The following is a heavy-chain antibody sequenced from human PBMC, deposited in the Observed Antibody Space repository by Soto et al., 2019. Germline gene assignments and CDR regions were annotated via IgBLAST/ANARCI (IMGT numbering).Heavy chain of an antibody. CDR1: RYTFTGYY. J-gene: IGHJ6*02. D-gene: IGHD2-15*01. CDR3: ARDWRGYCSGGSCPKDYYYGMDV. Sequence: RASVKVSCKASRYTFTGYYMHWVRQAPGQGLEWMGWINPNSGGTNYAQKFQGRVTMTRDTSISTAYMELSRLRSDDTAVYYCARDWRGYCSGGSCPKDYYYGMDVWGQGTTVTVSS. CDR2: INPNSGGT. V-gene: IGHV1-2*02.